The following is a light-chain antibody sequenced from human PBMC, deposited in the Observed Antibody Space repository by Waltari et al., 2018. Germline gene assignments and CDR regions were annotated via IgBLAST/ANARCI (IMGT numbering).Light chain of an antibody. V-gene: IGKV1-9*01. Sequence: DIQMTQSPSSLAASVGDRFTITCRASQGISSYLAWYQQKPGKAPKLLIYKASTLQSGVPSRFSGSGSGTDFTLTISSLQPEDFATYYCQQHNSNPRTFGQGTKVEIK. CDR3: QQHNSNPRT. CDR1: QGISSY. CDR2: KAS. J-gene: IGKJ1*01.